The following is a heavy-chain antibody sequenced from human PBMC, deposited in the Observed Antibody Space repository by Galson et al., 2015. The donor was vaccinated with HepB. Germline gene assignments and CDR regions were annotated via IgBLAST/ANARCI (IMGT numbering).Heavy chain of an antibody. J-gene: IGHJ4*02. CDR3: ARGGRTELWFLGLDY. CDR2: ISSSGSTI. D-gene: IGHD5-18*01. Sequence: SLRLSCAASGFTFSSYEMNWVRQAPGKGLEWVSYISSSGSTIYYADSVKGRFTISRDNAKNSLYLQMNSLRAEDTAVYYCARGGRTELWFLGLDYWGQGTLVTVSS. CDR1: GFTFSSYE. V-gene: IGHV3-48*03.